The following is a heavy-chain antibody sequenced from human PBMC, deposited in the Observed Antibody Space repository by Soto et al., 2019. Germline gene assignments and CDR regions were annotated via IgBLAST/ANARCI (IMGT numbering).Heavy chain of an antibody. Sequence: PGGSLRLSCAVSGFTFNDYYMSWIRQAPGKGLEWISYISGGGSTTYHADSVRGRFTISRDNAKNSLFLQMNSLRAEDMAVYYCAREVRTSGWFRRLDSWGQGILVTVSS. CDR3: AREVRTSGWFRRLDS. J-gene: IGHJ4*02. V-gene: IGHV3-11*01. D-gene: IGHD6-19*01. CDR1: GFTFNDYY. CDR2: ISGGGSTT.